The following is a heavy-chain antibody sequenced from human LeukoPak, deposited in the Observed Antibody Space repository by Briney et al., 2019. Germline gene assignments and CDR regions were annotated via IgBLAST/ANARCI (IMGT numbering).Heavy chain of an antibody. CDR1: GGSISGGEYH. D-gene: IGHD2-15*01. J-gene: IGHJ5*02. CDR2: IYNSAT. CDR3: SYRVNEGGRGS. Sequence: PSETLSLTCTVSGGSISGGEYHWSWIRQPPGKGLERIGYIYNSATYYNPSLKSRVSISEDTSNNHFSLKVNSVTAADTAVYCASYRVNEGGRGSWGQGTLVTVSS. V-gene: IGHV4-30-4*01.